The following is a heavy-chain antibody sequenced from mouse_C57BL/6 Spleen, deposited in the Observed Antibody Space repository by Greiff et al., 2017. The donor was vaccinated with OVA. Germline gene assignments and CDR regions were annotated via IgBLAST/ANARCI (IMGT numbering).Heavy chain of an antibody. CDR3: AREGGDDYDGY. D-gene: IGHD2-4*01. J-gene: IGHJ2*01. Sequence: EVKLQESGPVLVKPGASVKMSCKASGYTFTDYYMNWVKQSHGKSLEWIGVINPYNGGTSYNQKFKGKATLTVDKSSSTAYMELNSLTSEDSAVYYCAREGGDDYDGYWGQGTTLTVSS. V-gene: IGHV1-19*01. CDR2: INPYNGGT. CDR1: GYTFTDYY.